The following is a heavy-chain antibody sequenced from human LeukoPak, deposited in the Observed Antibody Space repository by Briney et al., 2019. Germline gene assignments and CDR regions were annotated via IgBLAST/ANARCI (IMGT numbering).Heavy chain of an antibody. CDR1: GFSFSTYW. CDR3: ARVPHYRLERIYFFDY. J-gene: IGHJ4*02. CDR2: IKQDVSEK. V-gene: IGHV3-7*03. D-gene: IGHD1-1*01. Sequence: PGGSLRLSCAASGFSFSTYWMSWVRQAPGKGLEWVANIKQDVSEKYYVDSVKGRFTISRDNAKNSLYLQMNSLRAEDTAVYYCARVPHYRLERIYFFDYWGQGTLVTVSS.